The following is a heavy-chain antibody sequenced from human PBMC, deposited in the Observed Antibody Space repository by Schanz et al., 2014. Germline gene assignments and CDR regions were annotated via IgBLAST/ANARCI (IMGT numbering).Heavy chain of an antibody. V-gene: IGHV3-33*06. CDR1: GFTFSSYG. Sequence: QVQLVESGGGVVQPGRSLRLSCAASGFTFSSYGMHWVRQAPGKGLEWVAVIWYDGNNKFYADSVKGRYTISRDNSKNTLYLQMNSLRAEDTAIYYCAKGRTVWSGSDRKYYFDYWGQGTLVTVSS. CDR3: AKGRTVWSGSDRKYYFDY. CDR2: IWYDGNNK. J-gene: IGHJ4*02. D-gene: IGHD1-26*01.